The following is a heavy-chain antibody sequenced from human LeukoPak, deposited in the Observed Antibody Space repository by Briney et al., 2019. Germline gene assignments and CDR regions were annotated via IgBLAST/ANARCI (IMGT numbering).Heavy chain of an antibody. CDR1: GFTFSDFA. Sequence: GGSLRLSCAASGFTFSDFAMIWVRQSPGKKGLEWVSSIFQGGGEIHYADSVRGRFTISRDNSKSTLFLQMNILRAEDTAIYYCATYRQVLLPFESWGQGTLVTVSS. J-gene: IGHJ4*02. CDR3: ATYRQVLLPFES. CDR2: IFQGGGEI. V-gene: IGHV3-23*01. D-gene: IGHD5-18*01.